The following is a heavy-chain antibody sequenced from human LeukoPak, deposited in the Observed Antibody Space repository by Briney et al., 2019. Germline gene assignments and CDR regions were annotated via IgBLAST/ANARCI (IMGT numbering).Heavy chain of an antibody. CDR3: ARGDVDTAMVNDY. CDR1: GGTFSSYA. D-gene: IGHD5-18*01. CDR2: IIPILGIA. Sequence: SVKVSCKASGGTFSSYAISWVRQAPGQGLEWMGRIIPILGIANYAQKFQGRVTITADKSTSTAYMELSSLRSEDTAVYYCARGDVDTAMVNDYWGQGTLVTVSS. V-gene: IGHV1-69*04. J-gene: IGHJ4*02.